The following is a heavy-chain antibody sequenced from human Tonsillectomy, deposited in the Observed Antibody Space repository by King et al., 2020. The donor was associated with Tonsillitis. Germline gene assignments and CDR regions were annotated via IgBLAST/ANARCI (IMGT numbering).Heavy chain of an antibody. CDR1: GFTYSSYA. V-gene: IGHV3-23*04. D-gene: IGHD3-3*01. Sequence: VQLVESGGGLVQPGRSLRLSCAASGFTYSSYAMSWVRQAPGKGLEWVSAISGSGGSTYYADSVEGRFTISRDNSKNTLYVQMNSLRAEDTAVYYCAKDLGRSYDFWSGYYPFDYWGQGTLVTVSS. J-gene: IGHJ4*02. CDR3: AKDLGRSYDFWSGYYPFDY. CDR2: ISGSGGST.